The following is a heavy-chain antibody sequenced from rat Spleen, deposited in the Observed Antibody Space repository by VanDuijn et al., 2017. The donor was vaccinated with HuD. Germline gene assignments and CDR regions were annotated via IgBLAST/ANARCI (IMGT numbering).Heavy chain of an antibody. CDR3: ATRDGGFAY. CDR2: ISASGGSS. CDR1: GFTFSDFY. D-gene: IGHD1-11*01. V-gene: IGHV5-25*01. Sequence: EVQLVESDGGLVQPGRSLKLSCATSGFTFSDFYMAWVRQAPTKGLEWVASISASGGSSYYRDSVKGRFTVSRDNTKSTLYLQMDSLRSEDTATYYCATRDGGFAYWGQGTLVTVSS. J-gene: IGHJ3*01.